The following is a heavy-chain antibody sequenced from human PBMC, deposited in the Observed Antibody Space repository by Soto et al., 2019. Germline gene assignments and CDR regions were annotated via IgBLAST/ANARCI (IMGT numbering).Heavy chain of an antibody. J-gene: IGHJ4*02. CDR3: ARGVMAHVFDY. D-gene: IGHD3-16*01. CDR1: VGTFSSYA. CDR2: IIPIFGTA. Sequence: GXSVKVSCKASVGTFSSYAISWVRQAPGQGLEWMGGIIPIFGTANYAQKFQGRVTITADKSTSTAYMELSSLRSEDTAVYYCARGVMAHVFDYWGQGTLVTVSS. V-gene: IGHV1-69*06.